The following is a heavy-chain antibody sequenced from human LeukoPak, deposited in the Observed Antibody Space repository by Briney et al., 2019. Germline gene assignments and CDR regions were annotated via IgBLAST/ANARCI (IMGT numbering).Heavy chain of an antibody. CDR3: ARAYYYGSGSDYFDY. CDR2: IIPILGTA. Sequence: SVELSRKAAAATFSSYAISRVRHAPGPGLEWVGRIIPILGTANYEQKFQGRVMITADKYTNTAYMELSSLRSEDTAVYYCARAYYYGSGSDYFDYWGQGTLVTVSS. V-gene: IGHV1-69*04. CDR1: AATFSSYA. J-gene: IGHJ4*02. D-gene: IGHD3-10*01.